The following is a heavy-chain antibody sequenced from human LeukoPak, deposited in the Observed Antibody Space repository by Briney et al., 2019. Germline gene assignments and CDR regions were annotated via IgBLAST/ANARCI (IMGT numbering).Heavy chain of an antibody. D-gene: IGHD3-16*01. Sequence: PSETLSLTCSVSGGSINSGTFYWTWIRPHSGWGLERVGHIHPTGSSSYNPSLQSRVAMSLDTSNNQFSLNLSSVTAADTAVYYCTRGTDAYKTGFWGQGALVTVSS. CDR1: GGSINSGTFY. CDR3: TRGTDAYKTGF. J-gene: IGHJ4*02. CDR2: IHPTGSS. V-gene: IGHV4-31*03.